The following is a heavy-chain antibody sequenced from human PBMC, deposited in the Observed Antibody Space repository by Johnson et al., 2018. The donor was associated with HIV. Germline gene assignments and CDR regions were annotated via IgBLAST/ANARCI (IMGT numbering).Heavy chain of an antibody. Sequence: GGVVQPGRSLRLSCAASGFTFSDYYMSWIRQAPGKGLEWVSYISSSGSTIYYADSVKGRFTISRDNAKNSLYLQMNSLRAEDTAVYYCARDASLRFLEWFDAFDIWGQGTMVTVSS. V-gene: IGHV3-11*04. CDR3: ARDASLRFLEWFDAFDI. CDR1: GFTFSDYY. D-gene: IGHD3-3*01. J-gene: IGHJ3*02. CDR2: ISSSGSTI.